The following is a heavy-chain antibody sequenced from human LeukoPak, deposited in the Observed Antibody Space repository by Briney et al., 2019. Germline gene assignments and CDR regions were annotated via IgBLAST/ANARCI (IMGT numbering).Heavy chain of an antibody. J-gene: IGHJ4*02. CDR3: ARGRGSSIPRKYYFDY. CDR2: TYYRSKWYN. Sequence: PSQTLSLTCAISGDSVSSNSAAWNWIRQSPSRGLEWLGRTYYRSKWYNDYAVSVKSRITINPDTSKNQFSLQLNSVTPEDTAVYYCARGRGSSIPRKYYFDYWGQGTLVTVSS. D-gene: IGHD6-6*01. V-gene: IGHV6-1*01. CDR1: GDSVSSNSAA.